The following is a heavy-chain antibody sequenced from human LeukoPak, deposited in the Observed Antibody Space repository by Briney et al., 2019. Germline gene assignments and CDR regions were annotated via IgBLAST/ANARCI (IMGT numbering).Heavy chain of an antibody. Sequence: GESLKISCKGSGYSFTSYWIGWVRQMPGKGLEWMGIIYPGDSDTRYSPSFQGQVTISADKSITTAYLQWGSLKASDTAIYYCARGIPSGWRYFDYWGQGTLVTVSS. V-gene: IGHV5-51*01. CDR3: ARGIPSGWRYFDY. CDR1: GYSFTSYW. J-gene: IGHJ4*02. CDR2: IYPGDSDT. D-gene: IGHD6-19*01.